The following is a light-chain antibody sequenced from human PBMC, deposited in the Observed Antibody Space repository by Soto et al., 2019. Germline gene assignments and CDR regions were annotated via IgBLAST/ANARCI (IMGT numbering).Light chain of an antibody. J-gene: IGKJ4*01. CDR1: QSIGTW. Sequence: DIQMTQSPSTLSASVGDRVTITCRASQSIGTWLAWYQQKPGKAPKLLIYKASGLESGVPSRFSGSGSGTEITLTISSLQPDDFATYYCQQYNSYSTFGGGKKVEIK. CDR3: QQYNSYST. V-gene: IGKV1-5*03. CDR2: KAS.